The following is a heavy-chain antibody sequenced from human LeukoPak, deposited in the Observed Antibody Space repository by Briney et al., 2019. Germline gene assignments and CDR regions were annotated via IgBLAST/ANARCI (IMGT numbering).Heavy chain of an antibody. Sequence: GGSLRLSCAASGFTFSSYSMHWVRQAPGKGLEYISAISSNGGSTYYANSVKGRFTISRDNSKNTLYLQMGSLRAEDVAVYYCAREGVYKYYFDYWGQGTLVTVSS. CDR1: GFTFSSYS. J-gene: IGHJ4*02. CDR3: AREGVYKYYFDY. V-gene: IGHV3-64*01. D-gene: IGHD3-10*01. CDR2: ISSNGGST.